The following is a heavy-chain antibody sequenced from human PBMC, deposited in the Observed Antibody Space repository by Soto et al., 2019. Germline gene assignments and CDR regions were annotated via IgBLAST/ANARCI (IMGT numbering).Heavy chain of an antibody. J-gene: IGHJ6*02. CDR2: IWYDGSNK. CDR1: GFTFSSYG. D-gene: IGHD6-13*01. V-gene: IGHV3-33*01. CDR3: ARVGSSSWYYYYGMDV. Sequence: HPGGSLRLSCAASGFTFSSYGMHWVRQAPGKGLEWVAVIWYDGSNKYYADSVKGRFTISRDNSKNTLYLQMNSLRAEDTAVYYCARVGSSSWYYYYGMDVWGQGTTVTVSS.